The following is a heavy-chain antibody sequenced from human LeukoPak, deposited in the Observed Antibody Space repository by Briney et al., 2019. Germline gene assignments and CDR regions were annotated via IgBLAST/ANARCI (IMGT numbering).Heavy chain of an antibody. J-gene: IGHJ4*02. CDR2: INSDGSST. Sequence: GGSLRLSCAASGFTFSSYCMHWVRQAPGKGLVWVSRINSDGSSTSYADSVRGRFTISRDNSKSTLSLQMNSLRAEDTAIYYCATYRQVLLPFESWGQGTLVTVSS. CDR1: GFTFSSYC. D-gene: IGHD2-8*02. V-gene: IGHV3-74*01. CDR3: ATYRQVLLPFES.